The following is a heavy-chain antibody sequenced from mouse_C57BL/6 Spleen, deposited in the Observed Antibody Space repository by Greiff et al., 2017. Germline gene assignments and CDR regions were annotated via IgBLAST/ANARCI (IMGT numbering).Heavy chain of an antibody. V-gene: IGHV5-12*01. CDR1: GFTFSDYY. CDR3: ARRGIYWNFDV. Sequence: EVHLVESGGGLVQPGGSLKLSCAASGFTFSDYYMYWVRQTPEKRLEWVAYISNGGGSTYYPHTVKGRFTISRDNAKNTLYLQMSRLKSEDTAMYYCARRGIYWNFDVWGTGTTVTVSS. J-gene: IGHJ1*03. CDR2: ISNGGGST.